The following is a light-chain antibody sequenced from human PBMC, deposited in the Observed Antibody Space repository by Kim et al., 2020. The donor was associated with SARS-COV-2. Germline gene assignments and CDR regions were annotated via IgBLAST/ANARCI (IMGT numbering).Light chain of an antibody. CDR2: DAS. V-gene: IGKV1-33*01. Sequence: SASVGDRVTITCQASQDISNYLNWYQQKPGKAPKLLIYDASNLETGVPSRFSGSGSGTDFTFTISSLQPEDIATYYCQQYYNLSYTFGQGTKLEI. CDR1: QDISNY. CDR3: QQYYNLSYT. J-gene: IGKJ2*01.